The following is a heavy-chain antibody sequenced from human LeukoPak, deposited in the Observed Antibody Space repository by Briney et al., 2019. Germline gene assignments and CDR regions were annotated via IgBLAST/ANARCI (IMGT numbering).Heavy chain of an antibody. CDR2: ISGSGGST. V-gene: IGHV3-23*01. CDR1: GFTFSNFA. CDR3: AKMVHTEQWLVPFDY. Sequence: GSLRLSCAASGFTFSNFAMNWVRQAPEKGLEWVSTISGSGGSTYYADSVKGRLTISRDNSKNTLYLQMNSLRAEDTAVYYCAKMVHTEQWLVPFDYWGQGTLVTVSS. J-gene: IGHJ4*02. D-gene: IGHD6-19*01.